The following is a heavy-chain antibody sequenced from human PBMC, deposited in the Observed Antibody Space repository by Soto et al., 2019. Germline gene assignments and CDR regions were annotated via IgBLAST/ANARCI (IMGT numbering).Heavy chain of an antibody. Sequence: PSETLSLTCTVSGGSISSSSYYWGWIRQPPGKGLEWIGSIYYSGSTYYNPSLKSRVTISVDTSKNQFSLKLSSVTAADTAVYYCARRRDYGDYLYYYYYYMDVWGKGTTVTVSS. V-gene: IGHV4-39*01. J-gene: IGHJ6*03. CDR2: IYYSGST. CDR3: ARRRDYGDYLYYYYYYMDV. CDR1: GGSISSSSYY. D-gene: IGHD4-17*01.